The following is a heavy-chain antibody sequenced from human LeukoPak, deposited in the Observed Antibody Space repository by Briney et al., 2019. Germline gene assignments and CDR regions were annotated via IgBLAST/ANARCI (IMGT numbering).Heavy chain of an antibody. J-gene: IGHJ5*02. CDR1: GYTFTSYD. D-gene: IGHD4-11*01. V-gene: IGHV1-8*01. Sequence: ASVKVSCKASGYTFTSYDINWVRQANGQGLEWMGWMKPNSGDTDYAQKFQGRVTMTRDTSINTAYMELSSLTSEGTAVYYCARMNWLTTNNPNWFDPWGQGTLVTVSS. CDR2: MKPNSGDT. CDR3: ARMNWLTTNNPNWFDP.